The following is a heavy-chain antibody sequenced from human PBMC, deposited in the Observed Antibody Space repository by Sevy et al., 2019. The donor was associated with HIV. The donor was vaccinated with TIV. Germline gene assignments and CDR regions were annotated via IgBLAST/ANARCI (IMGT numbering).Heavy chain of an antibody. CDR1: GGTFSSYV. J-gene: IGHJ6*02. CDR2: IIPLLRTT. V-gene: IGHV1-69*13. D-gene: IGHD3-3*01. Sequence: ASVKVSCKTSGGTFSSYVINWVRQAPGQGLEWMGGIIPLLRTTNYAQKFQGRVTITADESTNRVHMELSSLRSEDTAVYYCARDRVDFYHYYGMDVWGQGTTVTVSS. CDR3: ARDRVDFYHYYGMDV.